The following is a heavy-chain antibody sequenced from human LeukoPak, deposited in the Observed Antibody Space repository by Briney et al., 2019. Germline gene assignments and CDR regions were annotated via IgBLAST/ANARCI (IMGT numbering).Heavy chain of an antibody. V-gene: IGHV4-30-4*01. CDR3: AREPSTWDYGDYQDY. CDR2: IYYSGST. CDR1: GGSISSGDYY. D-gene: IGHD4-17*01. Sequence: SETLSLTCTVSGGSISSGDYYWSWIRQPPGKGLEWIGYIYYSGSTYYNPSLKSRVTISVDTSKNQFSLKLSSVTAADTAVYYCAREPSTWDYGDYQDYWGQGTLVTVSS. J-gene: IGHJ4*02.